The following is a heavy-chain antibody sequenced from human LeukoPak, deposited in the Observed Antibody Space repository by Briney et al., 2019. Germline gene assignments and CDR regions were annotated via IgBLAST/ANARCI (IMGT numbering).Heavy chain of an antibody. J-gene: IGHJ4*02. CDR3: ARGGVPGYYYDSSGYYYHYFDY. V-gene: IGHV1-3*01. CDR2: INAGNGNT. CDR1: GYSFTSYA. Sequence: ASVKVSCKASGYSFTSYAMHWVRQAPGQRLEWMGWINAGNGNTKFSQEFQGRVTITRDTSASTAYMELSSLRSEDTAVYYCARGGVPGYYYDSSGYYYHYFDYWGQGTLVTVSS. D-gene: IGHD3-22*01.